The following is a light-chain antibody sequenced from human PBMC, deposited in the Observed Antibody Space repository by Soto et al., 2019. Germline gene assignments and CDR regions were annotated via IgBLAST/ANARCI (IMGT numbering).Light chain of an antibody. J-gene: IGKJ2*01. CDR3: QQYNKWPRT. CDR1: QSVSSSY. Sequence: MTQSAGTLSVSPGERAPLSCRASQSVSSSYLAWYQQKPGQAPRLLIYGASTRATGIPARFSGSGSGTQFTLTISSLQSEDFAVYNCQQYNKWPRTFGQGSKVDIK. CDR2: GAS. V-gene: IGKV3-15*01.